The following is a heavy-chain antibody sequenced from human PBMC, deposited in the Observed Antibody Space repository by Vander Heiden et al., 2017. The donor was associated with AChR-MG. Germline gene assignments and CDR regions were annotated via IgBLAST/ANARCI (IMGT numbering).Heavy chain of an antibody. V-gene: IGHV3-30-3*01. Sequence: QVHLVGSGGGVVQPGRFLRLSCAAPGFPLSSYAMHWVRQAPGKGLEWVAVISYDGSNKYYADSVKGRFTISRDNSKNTLYLQMNSLRAEDTAVYYCARGAMVRGVIINDYWGQGTLVTVSS. CDR2: ISYDGSNK. D-gene: IGHD3-10*01. J-gene: IGHJ4*02. CDR3: ARGAMVRGVIINDY. CDR1: GFPLSSYA.